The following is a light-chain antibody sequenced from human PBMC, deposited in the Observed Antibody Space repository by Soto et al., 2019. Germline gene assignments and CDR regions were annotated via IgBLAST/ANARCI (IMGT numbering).Light chain of an antibody. J-gene: IGLJ2*01. CDR1: DIGSTN. V-gene: IGLV3-9*01. Sequence: SYELTQSLSVSVALGQTAKITCGGNDIGSTNVHWYQQKPGQAPVLVIYRVAIRPSGIPERFSGSNSGNTATLTIGRAQAGDEAHYYCQVWHSSTVVFGGGTKLTVL. CDR3: QVWHSSTVV. CDR2: RVA.